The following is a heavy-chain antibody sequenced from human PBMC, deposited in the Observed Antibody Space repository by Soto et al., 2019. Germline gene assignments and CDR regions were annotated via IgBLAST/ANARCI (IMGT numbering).Heavy chain of an antibody. J-gene: IGHJ3*02. CDR2: INPPGDRT. CDR3: AREQSTAAAFVAFDI. D-gene: IGHD3-3*01. Sequence: GASVKVSCKASGYTISRYYMHWVRQAPGQAPEWMGIINPPGDRTSYAQKFQGSLIMTRDTSTSTVYMELRSLRSDDTAMYYCAREQSTAAAFVAFDIWGQGTMVTVSS. CDR1: GYTISRYY. V-gene: IGHV1-46*01.